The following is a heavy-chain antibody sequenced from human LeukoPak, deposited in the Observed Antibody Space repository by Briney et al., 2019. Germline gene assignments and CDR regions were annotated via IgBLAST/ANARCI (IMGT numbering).Heavy chain of an antibody. D-gene: IGHD3-22*01. Sequence: GGSLRLSCAACGFTVSSNYMSWVRQAPGKGLEWVSVIYSGGSTYYADSVKGRLTISRDNSKNTLYLQMNSLRAEDTAVYYCAREGYYDSSGYYYPLYFDYWGQGTLVTVSS. CDR1: GFTVSSNY. V-gene: IGHV3-66*01. J-gene: IGHJ4*02. CDR2: IYSGGST. CDR3: AREGYYDSSGYYYPLYFDY.